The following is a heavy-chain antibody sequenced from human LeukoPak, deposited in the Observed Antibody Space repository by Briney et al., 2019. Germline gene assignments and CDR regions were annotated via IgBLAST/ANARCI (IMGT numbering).Heavy chain of an antibody. J-gene: IGHJ3*01. D-gene: IGHD2-15*01. CDR2: ISYTSETK. CDR1: GFPFDEYA. V-gene: IGHV3-9*01. Sequence: GGSLRLSCAASGFPFDEYAMHWIRQAPGKGLEWVSGISYTSETKGYVDSVKGRFTISRDNSKNSLYLQMNSLRAEDTALYYCAKDRGGSSQLGDAFDVWGHGTMVTVSS. CDR3: AKDRGGSSQLGDAFDV.